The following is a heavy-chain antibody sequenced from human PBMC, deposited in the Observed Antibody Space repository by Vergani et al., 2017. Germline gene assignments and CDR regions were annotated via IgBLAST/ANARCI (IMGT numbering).Heavy chain of an antibody. CDR1: GFRFSSYG. Sequence: QVQLVESGGGVVQPGRSLRLSCAASGFRFSSYGMNWVRQAPGKGLEWVAVIWYDGSNKYYADSVKGRFTISRDNSQNTVNLQMNSLRAEDTAVYYCARGASGDYVSSFDYWGQGTLVTVSS. D-gene: IGHD4-17*01. V-gene: IGHV3-33*01. CDR3: ARGASGDYVSSFDY. CDR2: IWYDGSNK. J-gene: IGHJ4*02.